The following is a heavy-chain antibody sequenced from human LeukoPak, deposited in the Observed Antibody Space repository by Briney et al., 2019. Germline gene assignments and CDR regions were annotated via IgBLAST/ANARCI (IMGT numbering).Heavy chain of an antibody. D-gene: IGHD3-16*02. V-gene: IGHV3-23*01. CDR3: AREGPGIPSRSTTFDY. J-gene: IGHJ4*02. Sequence: GGSLRLSCAASGFTFSSYSMNWVRQAPGKGLGWVSAISNDGGRTDYADSVKGRFTISRDNSKNTLYLEMNSLRAEDTAVYFCAREGPGIPSRSTTFDYWGQGTLVTVSS. CDR1: GFTFSSYS. CDR2: ISNDGGRT.